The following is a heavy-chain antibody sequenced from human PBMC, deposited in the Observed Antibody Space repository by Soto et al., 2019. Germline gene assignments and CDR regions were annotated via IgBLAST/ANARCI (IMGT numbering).Heavy chain of an antibody. CDR3: ARGLGLYYIDY. J-gene: IGHJ4*02. V-gene: IGHV1-3*01. D-gene: IGHD1-26*01. CDR1: GYTFTSYA. Sequence: QVKLVQSGAEVKKPGASVKVSCKASGYTFTSYAMHWVRQAPGQRLEWMGWINAGNGNTKYSHKFQGRVTITRDTSASTAYMELSSRRSEDTAVYYSARGLGLYYIDYWGQGTLVPVSS. CDR2: INAGNGNT.